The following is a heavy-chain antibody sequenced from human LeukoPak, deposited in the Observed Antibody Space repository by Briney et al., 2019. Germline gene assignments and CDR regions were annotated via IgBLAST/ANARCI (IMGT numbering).Heavy chain of an antibody. V-gene: IGHV3-7*01. CDR2: IKQEGSEK. J-gene: IGHJ6*02. CDR3: AREIRALYYGMDV. CDR1: GFTFSSYW. Sequence: GGSLRLSCAASGFTFSSYWMSWVRQAPGKGLEWVANIKQEGSEKYYVDSVKGRFTISRDNAKNSPYLQMNSLRAEDTAVYYCAREIRALYYGMDVWGQGTTVTVSS.